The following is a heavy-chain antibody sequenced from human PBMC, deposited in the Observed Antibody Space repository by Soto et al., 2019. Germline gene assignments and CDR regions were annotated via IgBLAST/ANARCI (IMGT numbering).Heavy chain of an antibody. V-gene: IGHV4-34*01. J-gene: IGHJ4*02. Sequence: SETLSLTCAVYGGSFSGYYWSWVRQPPGKGLEWIGEINHSGSTNYNPSLKSRVTISVDTSKNQFSLKLSSVTAADTAVYYCATGYTSQFDYWGQGTLVTVSS. CDR2: INHSGST. CDR3: ATGYTSQFDY. CDR1: GGSFSGYY. D-gene: IGHD5-18*01.